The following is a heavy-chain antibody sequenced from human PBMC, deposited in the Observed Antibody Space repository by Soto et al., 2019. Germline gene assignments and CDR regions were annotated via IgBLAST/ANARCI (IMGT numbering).Heavy chain of an antibody. Sequence: QLQLVQAAAEVKKPAAAEEVSSRASGYTFTSCGICWVRPAPGRGLEWMGWINSYTGNTNYAQQLQGRVTMTTDTSTSTAYMELRSLRSDDTAVYYCARDWFGVDYWGQGTLVTVSS. V-gene: IGHV1-18*01. CDR2: INSYTGNT. J-gene: IGHJ4*02. CDR1: GYTFTSCG. D-gene: IGHD3-16*01. CDR3: ARDWFGVDY.